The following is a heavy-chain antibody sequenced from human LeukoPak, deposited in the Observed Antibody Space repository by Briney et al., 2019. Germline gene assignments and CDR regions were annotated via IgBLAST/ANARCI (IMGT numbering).Heavy chain of an antibody. CDR2: IKQDGSEK. CDR1: GFTFSSYW. Sequence: GGSLRLSCAASGFTFSSYWMSWVRQAPGKGLEWVANIKQDGSEKYYVDSVKGRFTISRDNAKNSLYLQMNSLRAEDTAVYYCATERRDYDSSGYYRWGQGTLVTVSS. J-gene: IGHJ5*02. V-gene: IGHV3-7*03. CDR3: ATERRDYDSSGYYR. D-gene: IGHD3-22*01.